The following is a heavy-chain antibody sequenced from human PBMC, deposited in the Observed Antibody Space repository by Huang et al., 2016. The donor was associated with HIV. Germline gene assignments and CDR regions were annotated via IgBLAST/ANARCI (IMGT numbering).Heavy chain of an antibody. Sequence: VQLVQSGSESKRPGASVKLSCQTSGYTFTRHAINWVRQAPGQGLAWMWWINPNTGIPKYVQAFTGRIVLSLDTSAKTAYLEFISLLSEDTAVYYCARDFWDSRKNFWSGFDSWGQGTLVTVPS. D-gene: IGHD3-3*01. J-gene: IGHJ4*02. CDR3: ARDFWDSRKNFWSGFDS. CDR2: INPNTGIP. CDR1: GYTFTRHA. V-gene: IGHV7-4-1*02.